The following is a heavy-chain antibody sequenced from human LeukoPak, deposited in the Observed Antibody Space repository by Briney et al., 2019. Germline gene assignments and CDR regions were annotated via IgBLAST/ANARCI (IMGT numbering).Heavy chain of an antibody. J-gene: IGHJ5*02. Sequence: PSETLSLTCTVSGGSISSYYWSWIRKPPGKGLEWIGYIYYSGSTNYNPSLKSRVTISVDTSKNQFSLKLSSVTAADTAVYYCARDIETGDLNWFDPWGQGTLVTVS. D-gene: IGHD1-1*01. CDR1: GGSISSYY. CDR3: ARDIETGDLNWFDP. V-gene: IGHV4-59*01. CDR2: IYYSGST.